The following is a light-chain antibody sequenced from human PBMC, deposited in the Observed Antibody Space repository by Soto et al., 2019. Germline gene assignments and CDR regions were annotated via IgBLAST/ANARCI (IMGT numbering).Light chain of an antibody. CDR3: SSYTSSSPLVVV. Sequence: QSALTQPASVSGSPGQSITISCTGTSSDVGGYNYVSWYQQHPGKATKLMIYDVSNRPSGVSNRFSGSKSGNTASLTITGLQDEDEADYYYSSYTSSSPLVVVFGGGTKLTVL. V-gene: IGLV2-14*01. J-gene: IGLJ3*02. CDR2: DVS. CDR1: SSDVGGYNY.